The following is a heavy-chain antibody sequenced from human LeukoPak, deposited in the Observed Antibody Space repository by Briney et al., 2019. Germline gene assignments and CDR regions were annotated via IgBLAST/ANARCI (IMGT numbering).Heavy chain of an antibody. CDR2: IYPGDSGT. D-gene: IGHD2-15*01. CDR1: GYSFTSYW. V-gene: IGHV5-51*01. CDR3: ASSQIGYCSGGSCLQPFDY. J-gene: IGHJ4*02. Sequence: GESLKISFKGSGYSFTSYWIGWVRQMPGKGLEWIGIIYPGDSGTSYRPSFQGQVTISADKSISTAYLQWSSLNASDTAMYYCASSQIGYCSGGSCLQPFDYWGQGTLVTVSS.